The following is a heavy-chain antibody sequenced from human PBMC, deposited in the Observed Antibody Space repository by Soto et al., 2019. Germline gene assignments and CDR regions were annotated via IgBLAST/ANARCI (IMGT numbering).Heavy chain of an antibody. CDR3: ARVDRGAFDL. Sequence: EVQLVESGGGVVQPGESLRLSCAASGFTFSYYWMHWVRQAPGKGLVWVSRIHSDGSSTTYADSVKGRFTISRDNARNTVFLQMNNLRAEDTALYYCARVDRGAFDLWCQGTVLTVSS. CDR1: GFTFSYYW. CDR2: IHSDGSST. J-gene: IGHJ3*01. D-gene: IGHD1-26*01. V-gene: IGHV3-74*01.